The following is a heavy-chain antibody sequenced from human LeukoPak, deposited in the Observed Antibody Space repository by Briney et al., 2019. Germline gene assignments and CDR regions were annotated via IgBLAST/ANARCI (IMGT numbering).Heavy chain of an antibody. V-gene: IGHV3-53*01. CDR1: GFTFSSYE. D-gene: IGHD2-21*02. CDR3: AREGGTMVTAWDY. J-gene: IGHJ4*02. Sequence: PGGSLRLSCAASGFTFSSYEMNWVRQAPGKGLEWVSVIYSGGSTYYADSVKGRFTISRDNSKNTLHLQMNSLRAEDTAVYYCAREGGTMVTAWDYWGQGTLVTVSS. CDR2: IYSGGST.